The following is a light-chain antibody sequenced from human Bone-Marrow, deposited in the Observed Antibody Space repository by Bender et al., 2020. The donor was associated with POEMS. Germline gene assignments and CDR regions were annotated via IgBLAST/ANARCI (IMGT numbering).Light chain of an antibody. CDR3: QVYDSTTSHYV. J-gene: IGLJ1*01. Sequence: SYVLTQPPSVSVAPGQTARITCVEGDIGGKTVVWYQQRPGRAPVLVVYDDDDRPSGVPERFSGSNSGNTATLTVSRVEAGDEADYYCQVYDSTTSHYVFGSGTKVAVL. V-gene: IGLV3-21*02. CDR2: DDD. CDR1: DIGGKT.